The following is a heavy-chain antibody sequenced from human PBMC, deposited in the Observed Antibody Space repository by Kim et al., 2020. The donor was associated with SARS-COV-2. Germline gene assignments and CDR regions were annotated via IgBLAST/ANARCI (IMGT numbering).Heavy chain of an antibody. Sequence: GESLKISCKGSGYSFTSYWISWVRQMPGKGLEWMGRIDPSDSYTNYSLSFQGHVTISADKSISTAYLQWSSLKASDTAMYYCALAPYGSGTREADVWGQGTTVTVSS. J-gene: IGHJ6*02. CDR2: IDPSDSYT. V-gene: IGHV5-10-1*01. CDR3: ALAPYGSGTREADV. CDR1: GYSFTSYW. D-gene: IGHD3-10*01.